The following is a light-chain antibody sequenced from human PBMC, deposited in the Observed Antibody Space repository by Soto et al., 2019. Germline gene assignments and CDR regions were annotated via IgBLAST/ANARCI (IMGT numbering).Light chain of an antibody. CDR1: QSISSY. CDR2: AAS. V-gene: IGKV1-39*01. CDR3: QHSYSTPQT. J-gene: IGKJ1*01. Sequence: DIQMTQSPSSLSASVGDRVTITCRASQSISSYLNCYQQKPGKAPKLLIYAASSLQSGVPSRFSGSGSGTEFTLTISSLQPEDFATYYCQHSYSTPQTFGQGTKVDIK.